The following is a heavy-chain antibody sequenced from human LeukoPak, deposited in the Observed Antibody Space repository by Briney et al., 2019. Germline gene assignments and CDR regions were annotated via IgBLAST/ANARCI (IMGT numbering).Heavy chain of an antibody. D-gene: IGHD3-10*01. J-gene: IGHJ4*02. CDR3: ARLSSGSYYKGAFDY. V-gene: IGHV4-4*02. Sequence: PSETLSLTCAVSGGSISSSNWWSWVRQPPGKGLEWIGEIYHSGSTNYNPSLKSRVTISVDKSKNQFSLKLSSVTAADTAVYYCARLSSGSYYKGAFDYWGQGTLVTVSS. CDR1: GGSISSSNW. CDR2: IYHSGST.